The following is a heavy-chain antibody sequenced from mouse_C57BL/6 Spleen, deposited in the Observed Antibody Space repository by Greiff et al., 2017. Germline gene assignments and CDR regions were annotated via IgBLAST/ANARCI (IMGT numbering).Heavy chain of an antibody. D-gene: IGHD1-1*01. V-gene: IGHV1-26*01. CDR2: INPNNGGT. CDR3: ARVITTDGDY. Sequence: VQLQQSGPELVKPGASVKISCKASGYTFTDYYMNWVKQSHGKSLEWIGDINPNNGGTSYNQKFKGKATLTVDKSSSTAYMELRSLTSEDSAVYYCARVITTDGDYWGQGTSVTVSS. CDR1: GYTFTDYY. J-gene: IGHJ4*01.